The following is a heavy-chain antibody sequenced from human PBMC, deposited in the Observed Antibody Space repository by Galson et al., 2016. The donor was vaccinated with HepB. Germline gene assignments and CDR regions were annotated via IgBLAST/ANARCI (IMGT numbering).Heavy chain of an antibody. CDR3: VKGAGTIDS. V-gene: IGHV3-74*01. Sequence: SLRLSCAASGFTFSSYWMYWVRQAPGKGLVWVSRIDSDGITTAYADSVKGRFTISRDNAKNTLYLQMNSLRDEDTAVYYCVKGAGTIDSWGQGTLVTVSS. J-gene: IGHJ4*02. D-gene: IGHD6-19*01. CDR1: GFTFSSYW. CDR2: IDSDGITT.